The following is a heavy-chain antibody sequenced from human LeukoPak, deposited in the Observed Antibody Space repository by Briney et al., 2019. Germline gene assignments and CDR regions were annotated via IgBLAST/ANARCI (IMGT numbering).Heavy chain of an antibody. V-gene: IGHV1-18*01. Sequence: ASVKVSCKASGYTFTSYGISWVRQAPGQGLEWMGWISAYNGNTNYAQKLQGRVTMTTDTSTSTAYMELRSLRSDDTAVYYCARTAYYYDSSGYLYFQHWGQGTPVTVSS. J-gene: IGHJ1*01. CDR1: GYTFTSYG. CDR2: ISAYNGNT. D-gene: IGHD3-22*01. CDR3: ARTAYYYDSSGYLYFQH.